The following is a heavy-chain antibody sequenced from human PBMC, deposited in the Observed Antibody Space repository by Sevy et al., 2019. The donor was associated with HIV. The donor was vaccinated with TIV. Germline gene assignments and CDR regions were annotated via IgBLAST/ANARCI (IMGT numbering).Heavy chain of an antibody. Sequence: GGSLRLSCAASGFTFSNYEMNWLRQAPGKGLEWVSYISSSGNTVYYAEAVKGRFTISRDNAKNSLYLQVNSLRVEDTAVYYCAEYFYWGQGALVTVSS. V-gene: IGHV3-48*03. CDR1: GFTFSNYE. CDR2: ISSSGNTV. J-gene: IGHJ4*02. CDR3: AEYFY.